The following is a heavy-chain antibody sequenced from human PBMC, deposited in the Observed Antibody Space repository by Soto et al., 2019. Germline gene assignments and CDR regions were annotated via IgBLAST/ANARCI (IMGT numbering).Heavy chain of an antibody. CDR2: ISSSGNSI. CDR1: GFTFSDYY. J-gene: IGHJ4*02. D-gene: IGHD3-10*01. Sequence: PGGSLRLSCAASGFTFSDYYMTWIRQAPGKGLEWVSQISSSGNSIDNGESVRGRFTISRDNAKKSLYLQMNGLTAEDTAVYYCATRRYGSGSNDFWGQGIKVTVSS. V-gene: IGHV3-11*01. CDR3: ATRRYGSGSNDF.